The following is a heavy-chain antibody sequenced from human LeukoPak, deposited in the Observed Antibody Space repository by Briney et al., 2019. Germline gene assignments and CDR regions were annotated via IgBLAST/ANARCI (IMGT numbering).Heavy chain of an antibody. V-gene: IGHV1-69*05. CDR1: GGTFSSYA. Sequence: SVKVSCKASGGTFSSYAISWVRQAPGQGLEWMGGIIPIFGTANYAQKFQGRVTITTDESTSTAYMELSSPRSEDTAVYYCAREFATTGGGWFDPWGQGTLVTVSS. CDR3: AREFATTGGGWFDP. CDR2: IIPIFGTA. D-gene: IGHD1-26*01. J-gene: IGHJ5*02.